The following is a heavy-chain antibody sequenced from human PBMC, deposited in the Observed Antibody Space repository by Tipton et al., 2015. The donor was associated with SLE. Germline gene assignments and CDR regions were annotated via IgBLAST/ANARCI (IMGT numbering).Heavy chain of an antibody. J-gene: IGHJ5*02. V-gene: IGHV4-61*02. Sequence: TLSLTCTVSGDSFSSGSSSWNWVRQPAGKGLEWIGLIYNSGITNYNPSLQSRVTLSVDMSKNQFSLRLSSVTAADTAVYYCARSTDQNWFDPWGQGTLVTVSS. D-gene: IGHD2-2*01. CDR1: GDSFSSGSSS. CDR2: IYNSGIT. CDR3: ARSTDQNWFDP.